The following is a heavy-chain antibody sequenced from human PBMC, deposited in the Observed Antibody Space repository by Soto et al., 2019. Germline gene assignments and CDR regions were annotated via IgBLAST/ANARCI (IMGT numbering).Heavy chain of an antibody. D-gene: IGHD1-26*01. CDR1: EFTFSTYT. V-gene: IGHV3-21*02. J-gene: IGHJ4*02. CDR3: ARDTGGRLDY. CDR2: ISDTAINI. Sequence: EVQLVESGGGLVKPGGSLRLSCAASEFTFSTYTMNWVRQAPGKGLEWVSSISDTAINIYYADSLKGRFTTSRDNARNSLLLHINSLRPEDTAVYFCARDTGGRLDYWGQGTLVTVSS.